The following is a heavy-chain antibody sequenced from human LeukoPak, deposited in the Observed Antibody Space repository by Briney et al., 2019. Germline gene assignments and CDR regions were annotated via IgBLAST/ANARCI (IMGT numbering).Heavy chain of an antibody. J-gene: IGHJ5*02. CDR3: ARHDLTTRHWFDP. CDR1: GGSFSGYY. D-gene: IGHD1-1*01. CDR2: INHSGST. V-gene: IGHV4-34*01. Sequence: SETLSLTCAVYGGSFSGYYWSWIRQPPGKGLEWIGEINHSGSTNYNPSLKSRVTISVDTSKNQFSLKLNSLTAADTTVYYCARHDLTTRHWFDPWGQGTLVTVSS.